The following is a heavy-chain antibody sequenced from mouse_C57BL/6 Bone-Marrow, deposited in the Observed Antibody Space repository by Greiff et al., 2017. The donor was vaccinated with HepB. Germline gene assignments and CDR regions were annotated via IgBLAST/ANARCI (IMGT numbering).Heavy chain of an antibody. CDR2: IDPSDSET. CDR3: ARRGVIYYAMDY. J-gene: IGHJ4*01. D-gene: IGHD2-2*01. Sequence: VQLQQPGAELVRPGSSVKLSCKASGYTFTSYWMHWVKQRPIQGLEWIGNIDPSDSETHYNQKFKDKATLTVDKSSSTAYMQLSSLTSEDSAVYYCARRGVIYYAMDYWGQGTSVTVSS. CDR1: GYTFTSYW. V-gene: IGHV1-52*01.